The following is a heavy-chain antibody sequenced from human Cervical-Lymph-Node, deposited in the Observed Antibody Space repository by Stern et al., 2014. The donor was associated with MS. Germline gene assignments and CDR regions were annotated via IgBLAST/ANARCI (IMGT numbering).Heavy chain of an antibody. Sequence: VQLVQSGAEVKKPGSSVKVSCKASGGTFSSYAISWVRQAPGQGLEWMGGIIPIFGTANYAQKFQGRVTITADESTSTAYMELSSLRSEDTAVYYCARPIIAARPPVYYYGMDVWGQGTTVTVSS. CDR2: IIPIFGTA. V-gene: IGHV1-69*01. J-gene: IGHJ6*02. CDR1: GGTFSSYA. D-gene: IGHD6-6*01. CDR3: ARPIIAARPPVYYYGMDV.